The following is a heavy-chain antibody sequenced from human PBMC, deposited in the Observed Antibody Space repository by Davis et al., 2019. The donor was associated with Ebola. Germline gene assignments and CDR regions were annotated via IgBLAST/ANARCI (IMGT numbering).Heavy chain of an antibody. Sequence: SETLSLTCTVSGGSISSGGYYWSWIRQHPGKGLEWIGYIYYSGSTYYNPSLKSRVTISVDTSKNQFSLKLSSVTAADTAVYYCARDHSPNVLLWFGEGGPSSWFDPWGQGTLVTVSS. CDR3: ARDHSPNVLLWFGEGGPSSWFDP. J-gene: IGHJ5*02. CDR1: GGSISSGGYY. V-gene: IGHV4-31*03. CDR2: IYYSGST. D-gene: IGHD3-10*01.